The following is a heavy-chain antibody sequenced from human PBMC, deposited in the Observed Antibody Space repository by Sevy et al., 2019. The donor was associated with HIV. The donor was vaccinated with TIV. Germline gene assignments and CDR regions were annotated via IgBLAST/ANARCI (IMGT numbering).Heavy chain of an antibody. J-gene: IGHJ6*02. CDR1: GGSFSGYY. CDR3: ARSAAAGYSISWYKGGYYGMDV. D-gene: IGHD6-13*01. Sequence: SETLSLTCAVYGGSFSGYYWSWIRQPPGKGLEWIGEINHSGSTNYNPSLKSRVTISVDTSKNQFSLKLSSVTAADTAVYYCARSAAAGYSISWYKGGYYGMDVWGQGTTVTVSS. V-gene: IGHV4-34*01. CDR2: INHSGST.